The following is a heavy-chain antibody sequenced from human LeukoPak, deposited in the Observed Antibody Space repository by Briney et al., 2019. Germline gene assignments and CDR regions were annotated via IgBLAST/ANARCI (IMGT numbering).Heavy chain of an antibody. CDR3: ARVRSSGWSYFDY. CDR2: IDSDGSST. V-gene: IGHV3-74*01. CDR1: GFTFSSYW. Sequence: GGSLRLSCAASGFTFSSYWMHWVRQAPGKGLGWVSRIDSDGSSTIYADSVKGRFTISRDNAKNTEYLQMNSLRAEDTAVYYCARVRSSGWSYFDYWGQGTLVTVSS. J-gene: IGHJ4*02. D-gene: IGHD6-19*01.